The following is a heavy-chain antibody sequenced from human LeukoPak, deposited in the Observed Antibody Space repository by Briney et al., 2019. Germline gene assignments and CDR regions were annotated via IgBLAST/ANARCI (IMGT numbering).Heavy chain of an antibody. CDR3: AKPCGYFDWLPGPDY. CDR2: INNGGTT. D-gene: IGHD3-9*01. Sequence: GGSLRLSCAVAGSTFSTNAMSCVSQAPGKGLEWVSGINNGGTTYYADSVKGRFTISRDNSRSTLFLQMNSLRAEDTAIYYCAKPCGYFDWLPGPDYWGQGTLVTVSS. CDR1: GSTFSTNA. V-gene: IGHV3-23*01. J-gene: IGHJ4*01.